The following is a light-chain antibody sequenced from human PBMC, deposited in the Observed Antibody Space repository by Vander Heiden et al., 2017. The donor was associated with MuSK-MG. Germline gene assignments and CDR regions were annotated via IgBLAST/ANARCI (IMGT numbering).Light chain of an antibody. V-gene: IGKV1-6*02. J-gene: IGKJ1*01. CDR1: QGIRND. Sequence: AIQMTQSPSSLSAYVGDRVTITCRASQGIRNDLGWYQQKPGKAPKLLILGGSSLQSGVPSRFSGSGSGTDFTLTISSLQPEDFATYYCRQEHNFPRTFGRGTKVEIK. CDR3: RQEHNFPRT. CDR2: GGS.